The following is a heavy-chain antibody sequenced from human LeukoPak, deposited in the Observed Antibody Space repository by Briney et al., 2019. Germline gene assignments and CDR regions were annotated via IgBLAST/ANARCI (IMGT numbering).Heavy chain of an antibody. Sequence: GGSLRLSCAASGFSFSSYWMTWVRQAPGKGLEWVANIKPDGSEEYYVDSVKGRFSISRDNAKNSLYLQMNSLRGEDTAVYYCATDWEYPRVGAYWGQGTLVTVSS. CDR2: IKPDGSEE. J-gene: IGHJ4*02. V-gene: IGHV3-7*01. CDR1: GFSFSSYW. CDR3: ATDWEYPRVGAY. D-gene: IGHD2/OR15-2a*01.